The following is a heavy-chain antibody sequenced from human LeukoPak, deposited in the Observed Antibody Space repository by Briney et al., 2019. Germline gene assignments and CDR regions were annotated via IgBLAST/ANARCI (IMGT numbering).Heavy chain of an antibody. D-gene: IGHD2-2*01. V-gene: IGHV1-2*02. CDR1: GYTFTGYY. J-gene: IGHJ3*02. Sequence: ASVKVSFKASGYTFTGYYMHWVRHAPGQPLEWMVWFNPNSYYTNYAQKSQGRVTITGDTSISTAYMELSRLRSDDTAVYYCARDDIVVVPAAMTPHDAFDIWGQGTMVTVSS. CDR3: ARDDIVVVPAAMTPHDAFDI. CDR2: FNPNSYYT.